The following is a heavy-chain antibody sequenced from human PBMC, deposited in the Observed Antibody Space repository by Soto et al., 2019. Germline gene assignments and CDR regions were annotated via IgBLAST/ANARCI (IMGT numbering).Heavy chain of an antibody. V-gene: IGHV4-34*02. J-gene: IGHJ4*02. D-gene: IGHD3-10*01. CDR2: INHSGST. CDR3: ARGDFGSGNY. CDR1: GGSFSGYY. Sequence: QVLLQQWGAGLLKPSETLSLTCAVYGGSFSGYYWSWIRQPPGKGLEWIGEINHSGSTNYNPSLKSRVTISVDTSKSQFSLKLSSLTAADTAFYFCARGDFGSGNYWGQGTLVTVSS.